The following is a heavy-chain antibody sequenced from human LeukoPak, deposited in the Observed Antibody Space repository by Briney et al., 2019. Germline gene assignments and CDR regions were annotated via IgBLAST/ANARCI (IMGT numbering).Heavy chain of an antibody. J-gene: IGHJ4*02. Sequence: PSETLSLTCAVYDGSFSGYYWSWIRQPPGKGLEWIGEINHSGSTNYNPSLKSRVTISVDTSKNQFSLKLSSVTAADTAVYYCARVNSSIAARPLDYWGQGTLVTVSS. V-gene: IGHV4-34*01. D-gene: IGHD6-6*01. CDR3: ARVNSSIAARPLDY. CDR2: INHSGST. CDR1: DGSFSGYY.